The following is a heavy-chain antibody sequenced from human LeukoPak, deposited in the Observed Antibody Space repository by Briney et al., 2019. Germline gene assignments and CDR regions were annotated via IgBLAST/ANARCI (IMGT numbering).Heavy chain of an antibody. CDR2: IIPIFGTA. Sequence: SVKVSCKASGGTFSSYAISWVRQAPGQGLEWMGRIIPIFGTANYAQKFQGRVTITTDESTSTAYMELSSLRSEDTAVYYCTSLPYGDYVADCWGQGTLVTVSS. CDR1: GGTFSSYA. J-gene: IGHJ4*02. CDR3: TSLPYGDYVADC. D-gene: IGHD4-17*01. V-gene: IGHV1-69*05.